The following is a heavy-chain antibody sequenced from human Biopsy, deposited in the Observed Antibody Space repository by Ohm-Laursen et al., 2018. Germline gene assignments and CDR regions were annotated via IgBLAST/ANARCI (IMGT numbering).Heavy chain of an antibody. D-gene: IGHD4-23*01. CDR1: GGPFGINSHY. J-gene: IGHJ6*02. Sequence: TLSLTCTVSGGPFGINSHYWIWIRQPPGKGLEWIASIYYGGTTHYNASLQGRVTISVDQPKNQFSLRLTSVTAADTAVYYCSKRDLSGNSPVWGQGTTVTVSS. V-gene: IGHV4-39*01. CDR2: IYYGGTT. CDR3: SKRDLSGNSPV.